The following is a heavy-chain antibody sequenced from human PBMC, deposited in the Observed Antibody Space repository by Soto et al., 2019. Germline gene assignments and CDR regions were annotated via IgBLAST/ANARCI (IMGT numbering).Heavy chain of an antibody. J-gene: IGHJ4*02. CDR3: ARGGGYCTPTSCAIDS. Sequence: EVQLVESGGDLVKPGGSLRLSCAASEFTFANAWISWVRQAPGKGLEWVGRIKSKADGGTTDYAAPVKGRFTISRDNFKNTLYLEMDSLRPEDTAIYYCARGGGYCTPTSCAIDSWGRGTPVTVSS. CDR1: EFTFANAW. CDR2: IKSKADGGTT. V-gene: IGHV3-15*01. D-gene: IGHD2-8*01.